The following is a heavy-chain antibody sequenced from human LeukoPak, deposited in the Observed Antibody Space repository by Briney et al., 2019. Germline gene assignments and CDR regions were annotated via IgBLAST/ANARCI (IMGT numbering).Heavy chain of an antibody. CDR1: GFTFNSYW. J-gene: IGHJ4*02. V-gene: IGHV3-7*01. D-gene: IGHD1-7*01. Sequence: PGGSLRLSCAAYGFTFNSYWMAWVRQAPGKGLEWVANIKQDGNKKYYVDSVKGRFTISRDNAKNSLYLQMNSLRVEDTAVYYCARDGDYDWNYRSGFDYWGQGTLVTVSS. CDR2: IKQDGNKK. CDR3: ARDGDYDWNYRSGFDY.